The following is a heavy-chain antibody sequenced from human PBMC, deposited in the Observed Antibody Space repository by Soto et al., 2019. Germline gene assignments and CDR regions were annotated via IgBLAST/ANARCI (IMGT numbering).Heavy chain of an antibody. CDR1: GGSISTDGSY. V-gene: IGHV4-31*03. CDR2: IYHNGIT. Sequence: QLQESGPGLVRPSQTLSLTCSVSGGSISTDGSYWSWVRQRPGKGLEWIGYIYHNGITYYNPSLKSRVTMSIDKSKNQFSLKLTSVTAAETATYYCARDGGGVPFDYWGQGTPVTLSS. D-gene: IGHD2-8*02. J-gene: IGHJ4*02. CDR3: ARDGGGVPFDY.